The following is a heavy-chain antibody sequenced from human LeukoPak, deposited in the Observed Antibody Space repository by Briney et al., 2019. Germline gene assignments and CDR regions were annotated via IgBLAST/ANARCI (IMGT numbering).Heavy chain of an antibody. CDR1: GGSLTSTSHY. CDR3: TKRRGYSFGFDYYYMDV. Sequence: SETLSLSCTVSGGSLTSTSHYWDWVRQPPGKGLEWLGSIYSSGSTYYNPSHKSRVTVSFDTSKNQFSLSLTSVTAADTAVYYCTKRRGYSFGFDYYYMDVWGKGTTVTISS. J-gene: IGHJ6*03. V-gene: IGHV4-39*01. CDR2: IYSSGST. D-gene: IGHD5-18*01.